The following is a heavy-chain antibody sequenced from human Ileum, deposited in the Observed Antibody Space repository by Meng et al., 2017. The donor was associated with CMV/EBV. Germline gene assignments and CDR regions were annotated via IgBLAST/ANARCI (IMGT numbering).Heavy chain of an antibody. D-gene: IGHD3-16*01. Sequence: QVQLQESGPGLVKPSGTLSLTCAVSGGSISDNKWWSWVRQPPGKGLEWIGEIHHSGATNLNPSLKTQVTISADKSKNQFSLSLSSVTAADTAVYYCARASALGVGFGGPLHYWGQGALVTVSS. V-gene: IGHV4-4*02. CDR3: ARASALGVGFGGPLHY. J-gene: IGHJ4*02. CDR2: IHHSGAT. CDR1: GGSISDNKW.